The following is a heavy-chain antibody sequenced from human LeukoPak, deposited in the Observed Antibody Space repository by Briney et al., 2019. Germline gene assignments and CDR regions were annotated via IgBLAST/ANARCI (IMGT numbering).Heavy chain of an antibody. J-gene: IGHJ4*02. CDR1: GVSISSSNSY. Sequence: PSETLSLTCTVSGVSISSSNSYWGWIRQPPGKGLEWIGSIYYSWDTYYNPSLKGRVTISVDTSKNQFSLKLSSVTAADTAVYYCATTSYYYDSPDYWGQGTLVTVSS. V-gene: IGHV4-39*01. CDR2: IYYSWDT. D-gene: IGHD3-22*01. CDR3: ATTSYYYDSPDY.